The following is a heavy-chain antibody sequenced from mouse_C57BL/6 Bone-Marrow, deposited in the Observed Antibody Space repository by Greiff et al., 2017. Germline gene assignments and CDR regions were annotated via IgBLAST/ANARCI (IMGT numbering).Heavy chain of an antibody. D-gene: IGHD3-2*02. CDR1: GFNIKNTY. Sequence: VQLKQSVAELVRPGASVKLSCTASGFNIKNTYMPWVKQRPEQGLEWIGRIDPANGNTKYAPKFQGKATITADTSSNTAYLQLSSLTSEDTAIYYCARDSSGYESYWGQGTTLTVSS. J-gene: IGHJ2*01. CDR2: IDPANGNT. V-gene: IGHV14-3*01. CDR3: ARDSSGYESY.